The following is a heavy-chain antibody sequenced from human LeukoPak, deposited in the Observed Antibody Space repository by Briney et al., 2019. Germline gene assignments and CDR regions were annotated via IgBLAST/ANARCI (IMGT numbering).Heavy chain of an antibody. Sequence: ASVKVSCKASGYTFTGYYMHWVRQAPGQGLEWMGWINPNSGGTNYAQKFQGRVTMTRDTSISTAYMELSRLRSDDTAVYYCARDRYLSRYCSSTSCNPYYFDYWGQGTLVTVSS. CDR2: INPNSGGT. J-gene: IGHJ4*02. CDR1: GYTFTGYY. D-gene: IGHD2-2*01. V-gene: IGHV1-2*02. CDR3: ARDRYLSRYCSSTSCNPYYFDY.